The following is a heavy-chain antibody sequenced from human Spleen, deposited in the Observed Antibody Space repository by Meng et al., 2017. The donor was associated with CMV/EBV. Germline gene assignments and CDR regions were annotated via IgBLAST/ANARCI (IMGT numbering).Heavy chain of an antibody. CDR2: IYWNDDK. D-gene: IGHD3-22*01. Sequence: LRNSGVGVGWTRQPPGKALEWLALIYWNDDKRYSPSLKNTVTITKDASRNRVVLTMTNMDPVDTATYYCVHSRRYYDTSGFYTALLDYWGQGTLVTVSS. V-gene: IGHV2-5*01. CDR1: LRNSGVG. CDR3: VHSRRYYDTSGFYTALLDY. J-gene: IGHJ4*02.